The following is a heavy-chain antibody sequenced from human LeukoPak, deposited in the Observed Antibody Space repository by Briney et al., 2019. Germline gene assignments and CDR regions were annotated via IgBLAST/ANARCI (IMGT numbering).Heavy chain of an antibody. CDR2: ISSSSSYI. CDR1: GFTFSSYN. J-gene: IGHJ6*03. V-gene: IGHV3-21*01. D-gene: IGHD3-3*01. Sequence: GGSLRLSCAASGFTFSSYNMNWVRQAPGKGLEWVSSISSSSSYIYYADSVKGRFTISRDNAKNSLYLQMNSLRAEDTAVYYCASHPPPSAYDFWSGYYSEGYYYYYYYMDVWGKGTTVTVSS. CDR3: ASHPPPSAYDFWSGYYSEGYYYYYYYMDV.